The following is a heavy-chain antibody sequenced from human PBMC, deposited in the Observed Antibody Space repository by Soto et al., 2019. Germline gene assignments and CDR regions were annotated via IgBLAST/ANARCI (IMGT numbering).Heavy chain of an antibody. CDR3: ASPTLGAFDI. D-gene: IGHD3-16*01. CDR2: IYYSGST. V-gene: IGHV4-39*01. J-gene: IGHJ3*02. CDR1: GGSISSSNYY. Sequence: SETLSLTCTVSGGSISSSNYYWGWIRQPPGKGLEWIGGIYYSGSTSYNSSLKSRVTISVDTSKNQFSLRLRSVTAADTAVYYCASPTLGAFDIWGQGTMVTVSS.